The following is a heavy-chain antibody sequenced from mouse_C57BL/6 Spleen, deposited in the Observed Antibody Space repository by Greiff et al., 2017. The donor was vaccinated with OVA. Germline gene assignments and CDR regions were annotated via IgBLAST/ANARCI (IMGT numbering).Heavy chain of an antibody. CDR1: GFTFSDYG. V-gene: IGHV5-17*01. CDR2: ISSGSSTI. Sequence: EVKLMESGGGLVKPGGSLKLSCAASGFTFSDYGMHWVRQAPEKGLEWVAYISSGSSTIYYADTVKGRFTISRDNAKNTLFLQMTSLRSEDTAMYYCARKSFYYGYDAFDYWGQGTTLTVSS. D-gene: IGHD2-2*01. J-gene: IGHJ2*01. CDR3: ARKSFYYGYDAFDY.